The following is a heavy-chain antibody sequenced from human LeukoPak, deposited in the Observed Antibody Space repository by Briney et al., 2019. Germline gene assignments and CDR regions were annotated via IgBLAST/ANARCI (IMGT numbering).Heavy chain of an antibody. D-gene: IGHD3-10*01. Sequence: GGSLRLSCAASGFTFSDYYMSWIRQAPGKGLEWVSHISDDRTYTNYADSVKGRFTISRDNAKNSLYLQMNSLRAEDTAVYYCAGLPHSPMASWGPGTLVTVSS. CDR1: GFTFSDYY. J-gene: IGHJ5*02. CDR2: ISDDRTYT. V-gene: IGHV3-11*06. CDR3: AGLPHSPMAS.